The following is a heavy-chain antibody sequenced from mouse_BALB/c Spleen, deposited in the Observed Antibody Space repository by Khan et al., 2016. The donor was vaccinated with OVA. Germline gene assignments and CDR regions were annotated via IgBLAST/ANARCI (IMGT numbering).Heavy chain of an antibody. D-gene: IGHD2-1*01. CDR2: INPSTGGT. Sequence: QIQLVQSGAELVKPGASVRLSCKASGYTFTSYYLYWVKQRPGHGLEWIGDINPSTGGTNFNEKFKSKATLTVDKSSSTAYMQLSSLTSEDSVVYYCTRSGYGTFAYWGQGTLVTVS. CDR1: GYTFTSYY. CDR3: TRSGYGTFAY. V-gene: IGHV1S81*02. J-gene: IGHJ3*01.